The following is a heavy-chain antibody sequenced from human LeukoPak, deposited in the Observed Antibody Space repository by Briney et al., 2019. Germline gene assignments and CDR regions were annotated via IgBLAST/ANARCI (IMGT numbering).Heavy chain of an antibody. Sequence: ASVKVSCKASGGTFSSYAISWVRQAPGQGLEWMGGIVPIFGTANYAQKFQGRVTITTDESTSTAYMELSSLRSEDTALYYCARSEIEYDYGDYYYFDYWGQGTLVTVSS. J-gene: IGHJ4*02. CDR1: GGTFSSYA. D-gene: IGHD4-17*01. CDR3: ARSEIEYDYGDYYYFDY. CDR2: IVPIFGTA. V-gene: IGHV1-69*05.